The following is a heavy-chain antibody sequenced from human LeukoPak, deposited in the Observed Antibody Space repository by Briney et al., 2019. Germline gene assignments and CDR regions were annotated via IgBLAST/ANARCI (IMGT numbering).Heavy chain of an antibody. CDR2: INHSGST. V-gene: IGHV4-34*01. CDR3: ARMGRYGGSYWEGYYFDC. Sequence: SETLSLTCAVYGGSFSGYYWSWIRQPPGKGLEWIGEINHSGSTNYNPSLKSRVTISVDTSKNQFSLKLSSVTAADTAVYYCARMGRYGGSYWEGYYFDCWGQGTLVTVSS. D-gene: IGHD1-26*01. CDR1: GGSFSGYY. J-gene: IGHJ4*02.